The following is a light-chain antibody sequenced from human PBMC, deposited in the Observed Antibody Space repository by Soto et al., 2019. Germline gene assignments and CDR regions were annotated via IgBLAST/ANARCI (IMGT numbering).Light chain of an antibody. V-gene: IGKV3-20*01. CDR1: QSVRSSH. CDR3: QQYSSSPAT. Sequence: EIVLTQSPGTLSLSPGERATLSCRASQSVRSSHLAWYQQKPGQAPRLLIYGASSRATGIQDRFSGSGSGTDFSLTISRLEPEDFAVYSCQQYSSSPATFGQGTKVEI. J-gene: IGKJ1*01. CDR2: GAS.